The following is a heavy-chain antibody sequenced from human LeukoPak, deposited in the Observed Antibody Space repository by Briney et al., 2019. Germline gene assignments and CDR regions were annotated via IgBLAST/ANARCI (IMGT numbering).Heavy chain of an antibody. J-gene: IGHJ4*02. Sequence: GGPLRLSCAASGFTFSSYSMNWVRQAPGKGLEWVSSVSYSSSYIYYADSVKGRFTISRDNAKNSLYLQMHSLRAEDTAVYYCARDPGYCSGVSCYAAYYFDSWGQGTLVTVSS. CDR1: GFTFSSYS. D-gene: IGHD2-15*01. CDR3: ARDPGYCSGVSCYAAYYFDS. V-gene: IGHV3-21*01. CDR2: VSYSSSYI.